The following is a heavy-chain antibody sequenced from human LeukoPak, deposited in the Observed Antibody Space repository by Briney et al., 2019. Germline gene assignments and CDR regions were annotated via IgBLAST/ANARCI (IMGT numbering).Heavy chain of an antibody. CDR1: GGSISSGGYY. Sequence: SEALSLTCTVSGGSISSGGYYWSWIRQHPGKGLEWIGYIYYSGSTYYNPSLKSRVTISVDTSKSQFSLKLSSVTAAETAVYYCARSHYYDSSGYHGPFDYWGQGTLVTVSS. D-gene: IGHD3-22*01. J-gene: IGHJ4*02. CDR2: IYYSGST. V-gene: IGHV4-31*03. CDR3: ARSHYYDSSGYHGPFDY.